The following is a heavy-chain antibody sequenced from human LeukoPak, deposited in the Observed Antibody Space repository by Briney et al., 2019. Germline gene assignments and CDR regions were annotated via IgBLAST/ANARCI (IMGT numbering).Heavy chain of an antibody. Sequence: PSETLTLTCAVYGGSFSGYYWSWIRQPPGKGLEWIGEINHSGSTNYNPSLKSRVTISVDTSKNQFSLKLSSVTAADTAVYYCARGPPYCSGGSCYLNWFDHWGQGTLVTVSS. D-gene: IGHD2-15*01. CDR1: GGSFSGYY. CDR2: INHSGST. CDR3: ARGPPYCSGGSCYLNWFDH. J-gene: IGHJ5*02. V-gene: IGHV4-34*01.